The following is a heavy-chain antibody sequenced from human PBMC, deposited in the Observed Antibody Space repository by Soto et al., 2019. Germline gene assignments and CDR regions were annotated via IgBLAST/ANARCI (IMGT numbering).Heavy chain of an antibody. CDR3: ARDSSQNYYFWSGYYNWFDP. CDR2: ISSSGSTI. V-gene: IGHV3-11*01. D-gene: IGHD3-3*01. J-gene: IGHJ5*02. Sequence: GGSLRLSCAASGFTFSDYYMSWIRQAPGKGLEWVSYISSSGSTIYYADSVKGRFTISRDNAKNSLYLQMNSLRAEDTAVYYCARDSSQNYYFWSGYYNWFDPWGQGTLVTVSS. CDR1: GFTFSDYY.